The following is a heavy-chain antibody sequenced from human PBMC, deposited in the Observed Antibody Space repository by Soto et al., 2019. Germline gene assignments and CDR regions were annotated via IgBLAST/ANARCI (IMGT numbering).Heavy chain of an antibody. CDR1: GFIFTNFW. Sequence: GESLKISCEASGFIFTNFWMHWVRQVPGKGLVWVSRIDTSGSSTSYADSVKGRFTISRDNAKNTVSLQMNSLRAVDTGVYYCAKDSWYFDLWSQGSLVTVSS. CDR3: AKDSWYFDL. CDR2: IDTSGSST. D-gene: IGHD6-13*01. V-gene: IGHV3-74*01. J-gene: IGHJ4*02.